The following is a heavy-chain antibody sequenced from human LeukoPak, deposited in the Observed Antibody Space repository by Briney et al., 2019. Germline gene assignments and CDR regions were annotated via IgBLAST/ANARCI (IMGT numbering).Heavy chain of an antibody. CDR3: ARDPRYYDSTDAFDI. V-gene: IGHV4-59*12. CDR1: GGSISSYY. J-gene: IGHJ3*02. CDR2: IYYSGST. D-gene: IGHD3-22*01. Sequence: PSETLSLTCTVSGGSISSYYWSWIRQPPGKGLEWIGYIYYSGSTYYNPSLKSRVTISVDTSKNQFSLKLSSVTAADTAVYYCARDPRYYDSTDAFDIWGQGTMVTVSS.